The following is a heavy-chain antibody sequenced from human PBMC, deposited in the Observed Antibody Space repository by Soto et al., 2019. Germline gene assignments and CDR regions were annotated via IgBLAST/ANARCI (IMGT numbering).Heavy chain of an antibody. CDR2: ISYDGSNK. CDR1: AFTFRTFP. J-gene: IGHJ6*02. V-gene: IGHV3-30-3*01. D-gene: IGHD4-4*01. CDR3: ARDYYSNYYYFYGMDV. Sequence: GGSLRLSCAASAFTFRTFPVRRVSQAPGKGLEWVAVISYDGSNKYYADFVKGRFTISRDNSKNTLYLQMGSLRAEDTAVYYCARDYYSNYYYFYGMDVWGQGTTVTVSS.